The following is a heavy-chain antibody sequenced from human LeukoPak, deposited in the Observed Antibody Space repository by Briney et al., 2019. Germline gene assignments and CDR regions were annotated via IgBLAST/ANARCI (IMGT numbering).Heavy chain of an antibody. D-gene: IGHD2-15*01. CDR1: GYTFTSYD. CDR2: MNPNSGNT. Sequence: ASVKVSCKASGYTFTSYDINWVRQATGQGLEWMGWMNPNSGNTGYAQKFQGRVTITSNTSISTAYMELSSLRSEDTAVYYCARAEDCSGGSCLNYYYYYMDVWGKGTTVTVSS. J-gene: IGHJ6*03. CDR3: ARAEDCSGGSCLNYYYYYMDV. V-gene: IGHV1-8*03.